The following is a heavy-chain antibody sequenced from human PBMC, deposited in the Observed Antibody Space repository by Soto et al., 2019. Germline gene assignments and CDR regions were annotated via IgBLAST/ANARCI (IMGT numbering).Heavy chain of an antibody. J-gene: IGHJ4*02. Sequence: QVQLVQSGAEVKRPGASVKVSCKASNYMFGSYGITWVRQAPGQGPEWMGWISAFNGNTKYPQNLQGRVTMTTDTSTATAHMELRALRSDDSAMYFCARDGGYGAGSYLDYWGQGTLVTVSS. CDR2: ISAFNGNT. D-gene: IGHD3-10*01. CDR3: ARDGGYGAGSYLDY. CDR1: NYMFGSYG. V-gene: IGHV1-18*04.